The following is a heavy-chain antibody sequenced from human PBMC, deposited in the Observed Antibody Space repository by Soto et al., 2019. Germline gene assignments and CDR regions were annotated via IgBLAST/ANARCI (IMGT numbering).Heavy chain of an antibody. V-gene: IGHV1-69*01. CDR1: GGTFSSYA. Sequence: QVQPVQSGAEVKKPGSSVKVSCKASGGTFSSYAISWVRQAPGQGLEWMGGIIPIFGTANYAQKFQGRVTITADESTSTAYMELSSLRSEDTAVYYCARVNYYDSSGYLYYFDYWGQGTLVTVSS. CDR2: IIPIFGTA. CDR3: ARVNYYDSSGYLYYFDY. J-gene: IGHJ4*02. D-gene: IGHD3-22*01.